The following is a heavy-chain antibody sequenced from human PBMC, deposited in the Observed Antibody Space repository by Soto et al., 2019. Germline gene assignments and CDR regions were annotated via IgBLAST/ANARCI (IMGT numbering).Heavy chain of an antibody. CDR2: INHSGST. Sequence: QVQLQQWGAGLLKPSETLSLTCAVYGGSFSGYYWSWIRQPPGKGLEWIGEINHSGSTNYNPSLTSRVTISVDTSKNQFSLKLSSVTAADTAVYYCASRSSTSPPSYWGQGTLVTVSS. J-gene: IGHJ4*02. V-gene: IGHV4-34*01. CDR1: GGSFSGYY. CDR3: ASRSSTSPPSY. D-gene: IGHD2-2*01.